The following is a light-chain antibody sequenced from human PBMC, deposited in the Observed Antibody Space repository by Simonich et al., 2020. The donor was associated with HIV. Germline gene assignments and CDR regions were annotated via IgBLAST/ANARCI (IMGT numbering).Light chain of an antibody. V-gene: IGKV3-15*01. J-gene: IGKJ2*01. CDR3: QQYNNWPPAPMYT. CDR2: GAS. CDR1: QSVSSN. Sequence: EIVMTQSPATLSVSPGERANLSCRASQSVSSNLAWYQQRPGQAPRLLIYGASTRATGIPARLSGSGSGTEFTLTISSMQSEDFALYYCQQYNNWPPAPMYTFGQGTKLEIK.